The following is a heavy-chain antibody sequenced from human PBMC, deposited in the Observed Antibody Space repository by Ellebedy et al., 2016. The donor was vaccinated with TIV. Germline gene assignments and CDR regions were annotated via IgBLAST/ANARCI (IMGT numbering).Heavy chain of an antibody. CDR3: ARENGSNPRHYYYYGMDV. J-gene: IGHJ6*02. CDR1: GFTFSSYA. V-gene: IGHV3-64*01. Sequence: GESLKISCAASGFTFSSYAMHWVRQAPGKGLEYVSAISSNGGSTYYANSVKGRFTISRDNSKNTLYLQMGSLRAEDMAVYYCARENGSNPRHYYYYGMDVWGQGTTVTVSS. CDR2: ISSNGGST.